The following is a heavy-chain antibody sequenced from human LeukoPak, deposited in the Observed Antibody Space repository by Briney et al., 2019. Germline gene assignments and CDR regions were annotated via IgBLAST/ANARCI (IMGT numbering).Heavy chain of an antibody. CDR1: GYTFTGYY. V-gene: IGHV1-2*02. CDR3: ARDLYPTKTWTFDY. J-gene: IGHJ4*02. CDR2: INPNSGGT. Sequence: PGASAKVSCKASGYTFTGYYMHWVRQAPGQGLEWMGWINPNSGGTNYAQKLQGRVTMTTDTSTSTAYMELRSLRSDDTAVYYCARDLYPTKTWTFDYWGQGTLVTVSS. D-gene: IGHD2-2*02.